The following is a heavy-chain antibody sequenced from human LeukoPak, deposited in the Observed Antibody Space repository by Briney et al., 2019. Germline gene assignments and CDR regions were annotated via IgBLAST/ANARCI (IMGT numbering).Heavy chain of an antibody. Sequence: PSATLSLTYALDGRFFSGQYWGSIRQPPGNGLGWMGEINQSGSTNYNPSLKSRVTISVDTSKNQFSLKLSSVTAADTAVYYCARGPTLFTIFGVVSHYYYYMDVWGKGTTVTVSS. J-gene: IGHJ6*03. D-gene: IGHD3-3*01. CDR1: GRFFSGQY. CDR3: ARGPTLFTIFGVVSHYYYYMDV. V-gene: IGHV4-34*01. CDR2: INQSGST.